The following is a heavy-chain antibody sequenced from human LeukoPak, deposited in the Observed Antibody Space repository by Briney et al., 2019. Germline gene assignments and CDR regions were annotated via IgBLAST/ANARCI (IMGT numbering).Heavy chain of an antibody. V-gene: IGHV3-53*01. CDR2: ISSGGTT. J-gene: IGHJ4*01. Sequence: GGSLRLSCAVSGFPVSSNHMSWVRQAQGKGLEWVSIISSGGTTYYPDSVKGRFTISRDNSKNTLYLQMNSLRAEDTAVYYCASWGPLIAHGYWGQGTLVTVSS. D-gene: IGHD3-16*01. CDR3: ASWGPLIAHGY. CDR1: GFPVSSNH.